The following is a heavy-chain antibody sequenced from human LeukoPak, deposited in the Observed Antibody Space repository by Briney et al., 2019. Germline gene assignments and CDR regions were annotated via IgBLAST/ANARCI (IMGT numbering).Heavy chain of an antibody. D-gene: IGHD6-13*01. CDR1: GFTFSSYA. Sequence: PGGSLRLSCAASGFTFSSYAMSWVRQAPGKGLEWVSSISSSSSYIYYADSVKGRFTISRDNAKNSLYLQMNSLRAEDTAVYYCARPIRSSWYYAFDIWGQGTMVTVSS. CDR3: ARPIRSSWYYAFDI. CDR2: ISSSSSYI. V-gene: IGHV3-21*01. J-gene: IGHJ3*02.